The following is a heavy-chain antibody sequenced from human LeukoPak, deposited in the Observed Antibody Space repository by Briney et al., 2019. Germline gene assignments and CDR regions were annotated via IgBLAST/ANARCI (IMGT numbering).Heavy chain of an antibody. CDR1: GFTFSRYA. Sequence: GGSLRLSCSASGFTFSRYAMHWVRQAPGKGLAYVSGIRSNGGNTDYADSVKGRFTISRDNSKNTLYLQMSSLRAEDTAVYYCVKEPCDYVGPWDYWGRGTLVTVPS. CDR2: IRSNGGNT. CDR3: VKEPCDYVGPWDY. D-gene: IGHD4-23*01. J-gene: IGHJ4*02. V-gene: IGHV3-64D*06.